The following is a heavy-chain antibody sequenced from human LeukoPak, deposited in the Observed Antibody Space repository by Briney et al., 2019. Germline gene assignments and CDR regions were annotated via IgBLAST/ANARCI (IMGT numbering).Heavy chain of an antibody. J-gene: IGHJ4*02. V-gene: IGHV3-48*01. CDR1: GFTFSSYS. CDR3: ARDRHKYNYDSGGYPPY. Sequence: PGGSLRLSCAASGFTFSSYSMLWVRQAPGKGLEWVSYINSSSSTIYYADSVKGRFTISRDNAKNSLYLQMNTLRAEDTAVYYCARDRHKYNYDSGGYPPYWGQGTLVTVSS. D-gene: IGHD3-22*01. CDR2: INSSSSTI.